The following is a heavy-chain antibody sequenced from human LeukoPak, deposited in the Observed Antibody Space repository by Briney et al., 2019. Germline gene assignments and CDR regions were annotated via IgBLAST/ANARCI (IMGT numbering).Heavy chain of an antibody. CDR1: GFTFSSYA. V-gene: IGHV3-30-3*01. CDR2: ISYDGSNK. Sequence: GGSLRLSCAASGFTFSSYAMPWVRQAPGKGLEWVAVISYDGSNKYYADSVKGRFTISRDNSKNTLYLQMNSLRAEDTAVYYCAKDSYRYYFDYWGQGTLVTVSS. J-gene: IGHJ4*02. CDR3: AKDSYRYYFDY.